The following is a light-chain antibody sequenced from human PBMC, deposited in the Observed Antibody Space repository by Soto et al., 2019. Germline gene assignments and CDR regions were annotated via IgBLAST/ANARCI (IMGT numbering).Light chain of an antibody. CDR3: IQHNAYPWA. V-gene: IGKV1-17*01. Sequence: DIQMTQSPSSLSASIGDRVTITCRASQDIRTDLVWYQQKPGKAPNRLIYAASTLQSGVPSRFSGGGSGTQFTLTISSLQPEDFATYYCIQHNAYPWAFGPGTKVEV. CDR1: QDIRTD. CDR2: AAS. J-gene: IGKJ1*01.